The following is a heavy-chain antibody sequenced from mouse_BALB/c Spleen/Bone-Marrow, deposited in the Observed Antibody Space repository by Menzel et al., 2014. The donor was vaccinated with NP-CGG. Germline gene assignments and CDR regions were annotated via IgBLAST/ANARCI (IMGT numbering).Heavy chain of an antibody. J-gene: IGHJ3*01. V-gene: IGHV5-4*02. CDR1: GFTFSDYY. Sequence: EVKVVDSGGGLVKPGGSLKLSCAASGFTFSDYYMYWVRQTPEKRLEWVATISDGGNYTYYPDSVKGRFTISRDNAKNNLYLQMSSLKSEDTAMYYCANYYGSTWFAYWGQGTLVTVSA. CDR3: ANYYGSTWFAY. D-gene: IGHD1-1*01. CDR2: ISDGGNYT.